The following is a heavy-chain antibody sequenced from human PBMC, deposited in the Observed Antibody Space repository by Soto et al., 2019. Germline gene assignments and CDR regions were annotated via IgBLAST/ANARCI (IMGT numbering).Heavy chain of an antibody. CDR3: ASEGNGYSNYLNNWFDP. CDR1: GGTFSSYA. D-gene: IGHD4-4*01. V-gene: IGHV1-69*06. CDR2: IIPIFGTA. Sequence: SVKVSCKASGGTFSSYAISWVRQAPGQGLEWMGGIIPIFGTANYAQKFQGRVTITADKSTSTAYMELSSMRSEDTAVYYCASEGNGYSNYLNNWFDPWGQGTLVTVSS. J-gene: IGHJ5*02.